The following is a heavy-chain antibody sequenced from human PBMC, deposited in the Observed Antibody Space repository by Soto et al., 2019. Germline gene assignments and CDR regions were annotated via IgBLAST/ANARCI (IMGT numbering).Heavy chain of an antibody. Sequence: ASVKVSCKASGYTFTSYAMHWVRQAPGQRLEWMGWINAGNGNTKYSQKFQGRVTITRDTSASTAYMELSSLRSEDTAVYYCARDRGEWEPYRAFDIWGQGTMVTVSS. CDR1: GYTFTSYA. J-gene: IGHJ3*02. V-gene: IGHV1-3*01. D-gene: IGHD1-26*01. CDR3: ARDRGEWEPYRAFDI. CDR2: INAGNGNT.